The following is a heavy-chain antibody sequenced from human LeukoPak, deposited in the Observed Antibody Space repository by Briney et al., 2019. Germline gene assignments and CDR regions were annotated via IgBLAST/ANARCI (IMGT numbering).Heavy chain of an antibody. CDR3: ARLPYSYDYQGAFDI. V-gene: IGHV5-51*01. D-gene: IGHD3-16*01. CDR1: GYRFLNYW. CDR2: IYPADSDI. J-gene: IGHJ3*02. Sequence: GESLKISCKGSGYRFLNYWIGWVRQMPGKGLEWMGIIYPADSDIRYSPSFQGQVSISADESISTAYLQWSSLKSSDTAMYYCARLPYSYDYQGAFDIWGQGTMVTVSS.